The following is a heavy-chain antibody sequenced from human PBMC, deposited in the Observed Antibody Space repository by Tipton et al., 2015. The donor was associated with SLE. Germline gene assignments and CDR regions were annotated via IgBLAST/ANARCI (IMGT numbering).Heavy chain of an antibody. CDR2: ISYDGSNK. CDR3: ARGEPLWYEAFDY. CDR1: GFTFSSYV. Sequence: AVSGFTFSSYVMHWVRQAPGKGLEWVAVISYDGSNKYYADSVKGRFTISRDNSKNTLYLQMNSLRAEDTAVYYCARGEPLWYEAFDYWGQGTLVTVSS. J-gene: IGHJ4*02. D-gene: IGHD5-18*01. V-gene: IGHV3-30*04.